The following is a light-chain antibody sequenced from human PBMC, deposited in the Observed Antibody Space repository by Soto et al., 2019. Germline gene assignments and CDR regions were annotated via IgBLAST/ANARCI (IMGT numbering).Light chain of an antibody. CDR1: QSVSSY. CDR2: DAS. CDR3: QRRSNRTST. Sequence: EIVLTQSPATLSLSPGERATLSCRASQSVSSYLAWYQQKPGQAPRLLIYDASNRATGIPARFSGSGSGTDFTPTISSLELKVFAVYYAQRRSNRTSTFAPGPRGDIK. V-gene: IGKV3-11*01. J-gene: IGKJ3*01.